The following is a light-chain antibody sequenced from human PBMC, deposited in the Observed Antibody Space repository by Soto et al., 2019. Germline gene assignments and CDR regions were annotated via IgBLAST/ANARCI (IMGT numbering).Light chain of an antibody. CDR2: AAS. CDR1: QGISSY. CDR3: QQLDTYPWT. Sequence: DIQLTQSPSFLSASVGDRVTITCRASQGISSYLAWYQQKPGKAPKLLIYAASTLQSGVPSRFSGSGSGTEFTLTISCLQPEDFATYYCQQLDTYPWTFGQGTEVEIK. J-gene: IGKJ1*01. V-gene: IGKV1-9*01.